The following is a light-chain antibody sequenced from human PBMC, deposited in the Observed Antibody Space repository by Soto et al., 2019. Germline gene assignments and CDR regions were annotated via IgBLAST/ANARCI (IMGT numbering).Light chain of an antibody. CDR3: QHYGGSLYT. J-gene: IGKJ2*01. Sequence: EVVLTQSPGTLSLSPGERATLSCRASQSLSGNYLAWYQQKPGQAPRVLIYGASSRATGIPDRFSGGWSGTDFTLTISRLEPEDFAVYYCQHYGGSLYTFGQGTKVEIK. V-gene: IGKV3-20*01. CDR2: GAS. CDR1: QSLSGNY.